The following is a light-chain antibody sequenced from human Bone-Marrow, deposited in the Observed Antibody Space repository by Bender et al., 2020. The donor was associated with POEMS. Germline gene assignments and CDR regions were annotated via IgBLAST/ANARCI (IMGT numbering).Light chain of an antibody. J-gene: IGLJ3*02. CDR1: TGPVTSGHD. CDR2: NAS. CDR3: LLCYSGPWV. Sequence: QAVVTQEPSLTVSPGGTATLPCGSSTGPVTSGHDPYWFQQKPGQAPRTLIYNASKKKSWTPARFSGSLLGGKAALPLSGAQPEDEAEYFCLLCYSGPWVFGGGTKLTVL. V-gene: IGLV7-46*01.